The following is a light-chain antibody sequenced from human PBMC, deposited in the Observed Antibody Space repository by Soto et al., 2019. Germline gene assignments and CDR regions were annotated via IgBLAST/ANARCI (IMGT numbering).Light chain of an antibody. V-gene: IGKV1-33*01. J-gene: IGKJ3*01. Sequence: DLPMTQSPSSLSASVGARVSITCQASQDIRTSLSWFQQKPGRATKLLIYGASNPETGVPSRFRGSGSGTDFTCTISSLQPEDIATNYCQQYDNLPPFTFGPGTKVDIK. CDR3: QQYDNLPPFT. CDR1: QDIRTS. CDR2: GAS.